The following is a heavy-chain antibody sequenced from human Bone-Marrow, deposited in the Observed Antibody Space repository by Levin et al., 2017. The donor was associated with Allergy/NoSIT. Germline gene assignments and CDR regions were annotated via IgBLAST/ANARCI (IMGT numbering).Heavy chain of an antibody. Sequence: SVKVSCEASGGTFSTYTIDWVRQAPGQGLEWMGSIIVIPGIANYAQKFRDRVTITADKSTNTAYMELSSLSFEDTAVYFCARGVLISGSAFTSSLDYWGLGTLVTVSS. CDR3: ARGVLISGSAFTSSLDY. D-gene: IGHD2-15*01. J-gene: IGHJ4*02. CDR2: IIVIPGIA. CDR1: GGTFSTYT. V-gene: IGHV1-69*02.